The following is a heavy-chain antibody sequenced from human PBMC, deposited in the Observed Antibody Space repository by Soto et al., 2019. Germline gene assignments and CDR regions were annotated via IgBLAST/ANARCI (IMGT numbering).Heavy chain of an antibody. Sequence: SGTVSSAAAACTFSGCYVHWVSQAPGQGLEWMGWINPKRGGTNYAQNVQCRVTMSRDTSIRTAYMELSRLRSDDSAVYYCARSNGHYCKRTSGYIWFDPWGQGTLVTVSS. CDR1: ACTFSGCY. D-gene: IGHD2-2*02. CDR2: INPKRGGT. V-gene: IGHV1-2*02. CDR3: ARSNGHYCKRTSGYIWFDP. J-gene: IGHJ5*02.